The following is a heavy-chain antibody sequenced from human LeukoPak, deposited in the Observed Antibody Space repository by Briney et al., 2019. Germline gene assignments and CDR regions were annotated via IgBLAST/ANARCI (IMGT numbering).Heavy chain of an antibody. CDR3: ASGTWIHYFNY. V-gene: IGHV4-38-2*02. Sequence: SETLSLXCTVSGDFISNGYYWGWIRQPPGKGLEWIGRIYHSGRTYYNPSLKSRVTISVDTSKNQFSLRLSSMTASDTAVYYCASGTWIHYFNYWGQGALVTVSS. CDR2: IYHSGRT. CDR1: GDFISNGYY. D-gene: IGHD1-26*01. J-gene: IGHJ4*02.